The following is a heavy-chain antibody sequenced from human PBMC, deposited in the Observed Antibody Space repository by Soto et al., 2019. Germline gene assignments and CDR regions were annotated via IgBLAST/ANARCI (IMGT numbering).Heavy chain of an antibody. CDR3: AKSLMVYANQGFDP. CDR2: ISGSGGGT. CDR1: GFTFSSYA. V-gene: IGHV3-23*01. J-gene: IGHJ5*02. Sequence: PGGSLRLSCAASGFTFSSYAMTWVRQAPGRGLQWVSAISGSGGGTYYADSVKGRFTISRDNSKNTLYLQMNSLRAEDTAVYYCAKSLMVYANQGFDPWGQGTLVTVSS. D-gene: IGHD2-8*01.